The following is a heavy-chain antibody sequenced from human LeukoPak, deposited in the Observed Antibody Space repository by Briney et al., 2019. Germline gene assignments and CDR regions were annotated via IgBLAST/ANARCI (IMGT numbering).Heavy chain of an antibody. D-gene: IGHD6-13*01. J-gene: IGHJ3*02. V-gene: IGHV3-21*01. CDR1: GFTFNSYS. CDR3: ARTTAAAHAFDI. CDR2: ISSSSSYI. Sequence: PGGSLRLSCAASGFTFNSYSMNWVRQAPGKGLEWVSSISSSSSYIYYADSVKGRFTISRDNAKNSLYLQMNSLRAEDTAVYYCARTTAAAHAFDIWGQGTMVTVSS.